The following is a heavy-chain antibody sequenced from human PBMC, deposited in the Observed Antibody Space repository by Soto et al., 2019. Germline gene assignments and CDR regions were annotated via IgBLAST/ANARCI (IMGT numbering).Heavy chain of an antibody. V-gene: IGHV3-72*01. Sequence: EVQLVESGGGLAQPGGSLRLSCATSGFTFSDHHMDWVRQAPGKGLECVARSLNKALGYTAEYAASVEGRFTISRDVLRNSLSLQMNSLQAEDTAVYYCVRDSMRWSFDNGGQGILVTVSS. CDR1: GFTFSDHH. D-gene: IGHD2-15*01. CDR2: SLNKALGYTA. CDR3: VRDSMRWSFDN. J-gene: IGHJ4*02.